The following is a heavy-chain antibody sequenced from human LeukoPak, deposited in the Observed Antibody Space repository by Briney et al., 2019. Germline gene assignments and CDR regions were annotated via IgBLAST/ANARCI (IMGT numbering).Heavy chain of an antibody. CDR1: GFTFSSYA. V-gene: IGHV3-23*01. CDR3: AKKGYYDGSGYYMYYFDH. D-gene: IGHD3-22*01. Sequence: PGGSLRLSCAASGFTFSSYAMSWVRQAPGKGLEWVSAISGSGGSTYYVDSVKGRFTISRDNSKNTLYLQMNSLRAEDTAVYYCAKKGYYDGSGYYMYYFDHWGQGTLVTVSS. J-gene: IGHJ4*02. CDR2: ISGSGGST.